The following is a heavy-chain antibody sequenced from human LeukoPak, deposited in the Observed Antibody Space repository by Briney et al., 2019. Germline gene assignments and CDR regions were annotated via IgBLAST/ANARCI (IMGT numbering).Heavy chain of an antibody. D-gene: IGHD6-19*01. CDR1: GGSISNYY. J-gene: IGHJ4*02. CDR2: IYTSGSI. CDR3: ARHVAVSGWYLD. Sequence: PSETLSLTCTVSGGSISNYYWSWMRQPAGKGLEWIGHIYTSGSINYNPSLKSRVTMSVDTTKKHFSLKLSSVTAADTAVYYCARHVAVSGWYLDWGQGTLVTVSS. V-gene: IGHV4-4*07.